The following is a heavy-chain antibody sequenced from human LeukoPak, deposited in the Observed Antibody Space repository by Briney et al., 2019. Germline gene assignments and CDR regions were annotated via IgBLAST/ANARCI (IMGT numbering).Heavy chain of an antibody. CDR3: ARFNGSGSSFDY. Sequence: GGSLRLSCAASGFTFSSYSMNWVRQAPGPGREWVSSISSSSSYIYYADSVKGRFTISRDNAKNSLYLQMNSLRAEDTAVYYCARFNGSGSSFDYWGQGTLVTVSS. D-gene: IGHD3-10*01. J-gene: IGHJ4*02. V-gene: IGHV3-21*01. CDR2: ISSSSSYI. CDR1: GFTFSSYS.